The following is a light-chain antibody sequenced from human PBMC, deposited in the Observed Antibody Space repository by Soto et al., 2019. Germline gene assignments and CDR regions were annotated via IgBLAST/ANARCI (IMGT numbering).Light chain of an antibody. CDR2: GAS. V-gene: IGKV3-20*01. CDR1: QSVSSSY. Sequence: EIVLAQSSGTLSVSPGERATLSCRASQSVSSSYLAWYQQKPGQAPRLLIYGASSRATGIPDRFSGSVSGTDFTLTISRLEPEDFAVYYCQQCGSSPITFGQGTLLEIK. CDR3: QQCGSSPIT. J-gene: IGKJ5*01.